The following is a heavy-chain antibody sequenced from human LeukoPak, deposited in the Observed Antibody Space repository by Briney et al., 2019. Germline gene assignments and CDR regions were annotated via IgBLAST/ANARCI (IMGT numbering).Heavy chain of an antibody. D-gene: IGHD1-7*01. CDR2: IYSSGST. V-gene: IGHV4-39*07. CDR1: GGSISSCNYY. CDR3: AREIRDDGNSGCEFGP. Sequence: SETLSLTCTVSGGSISSCNYYWSWIRQPPGKGLVWLGCIYSSGSTYYNPSLKSRVTMSVDTSKNQFSLKLSSVTAADTAVYYCAREIRDDGNSGCEFGPWGKGTMVTVSS. J-gene: IGHJ5*02.